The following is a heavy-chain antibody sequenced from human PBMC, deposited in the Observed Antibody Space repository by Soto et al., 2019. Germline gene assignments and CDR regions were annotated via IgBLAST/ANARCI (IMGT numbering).Heavy chain of an antibody. CDR2: LRHGGDGDTT. CDR3: FFFEAEDGIRDSVPVSAFLLNRSSDL. Sequence: APGTGLEWVSGLRHGGDGDTTYYADAVKGRFTISRDNSNNTLFLQMNSLRVEDTATYYCFFFEAEDGIRDSVPVSAFLLNRSSDL. V-gene: IGHV3-23*01. D-gene: IGHD3-9*01. J-gene: IGHJ2*01.